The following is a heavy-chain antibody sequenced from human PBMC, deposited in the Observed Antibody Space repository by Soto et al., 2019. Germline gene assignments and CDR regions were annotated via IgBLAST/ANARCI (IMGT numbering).Heavy chain of an antibody. J-gene: IGHJ4*02. CDR2: INHSGST. Sequence: PSQTLTLSFVCYAGPFSFFYWTGIRQPPGTGLEWIGEINHSGSTNYNPSLKSRVTISVDTSKNQFSPKLTSVTAADTAVYYCARDKITGLFDYWGQGTLVTVSS. CDR3: ARDKITGLFDY. V-gene: IGHV4-34*01. CDR1: AGPFSFFY. D-gene: IGHD2-8*02.